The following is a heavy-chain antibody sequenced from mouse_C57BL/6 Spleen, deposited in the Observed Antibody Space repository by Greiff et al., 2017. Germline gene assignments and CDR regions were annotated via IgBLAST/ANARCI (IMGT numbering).Heavy chain of an antibody. D-gene: IGHD2-4*01. Sequence: QVQLKQSGAELVKPGASVKISCKASGYAFSSYWMNWVKQRPGKGLEWIGQIYPGDGDTNYNGKFKGKATLTADKSSSTAYMQLSSLTSEDSAVYFCARSDYDYGDFDYWGQGTTLTVSS. CDR1: GYAFSSYW. V-gene: IGHV1-80*01. J-gene: IGHJ2*01. CDR3: ARSDYDYGDFDY. CDR2: IYPGDGDT.